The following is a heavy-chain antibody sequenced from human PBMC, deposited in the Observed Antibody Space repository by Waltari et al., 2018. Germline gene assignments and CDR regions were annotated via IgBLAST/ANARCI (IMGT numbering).Heavy chain of an antibody. CDR2: IKPDGSGK. CDR1: GFTFSNFW. D-gene: IGHD2-15*01. V-gene: IGHV3-7*01. CDR3: ARDVL. Sequence: EVQLVESGGDSVQPGGSLRLSCASSGFTFSNFWMSWVRQAPGKGLQGVASIKPDGSGKYYVESVKGRFTISRDNAKNSLNLQMDSLRVEDTAVYFCARDVLWGQGTRVTVSP. J-gene: IGHJ4*02.